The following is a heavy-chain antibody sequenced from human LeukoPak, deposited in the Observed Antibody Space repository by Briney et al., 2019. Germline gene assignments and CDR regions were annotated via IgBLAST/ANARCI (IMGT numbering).Heavy chain of an antibody. V-gene: IGHV1-69*06. J-gene: IGHJ4*02. CDR3: ARDPSMIRGENTPYFDY. D-gene: IGHD3-10*01. Sequence: SVKVSCKASGGTFSSYAISWVRQAPGQGLEWMGGIIPIFGTANYAQKFQGRVTITADKSTSTAYMELSSLRSEDTAVCYCARDPSMIRGENTPYFDYWGQGTLVTVSS. CDR1: GGTFSSYA. CDR2: IIPIFGTA.